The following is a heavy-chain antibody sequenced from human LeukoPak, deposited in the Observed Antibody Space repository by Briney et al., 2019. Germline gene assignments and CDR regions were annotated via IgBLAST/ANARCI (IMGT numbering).Heavy chain of an antibody. CDR1: RLTFSRYG. V-gene: IGHV3-33*01. Sequence: GASIRPSCAAWRLTFSRYGMHWVRQAPGKEPEWVAVIWYDGSNKFYADSVKGRFTISRDNSKNTLYLQMNSLRAEDTAVYYCARDRAAADLDYWGQGTLVTASS. D-gene: IGHD6-13*01. J-gene: IGHJ4*02. CDR3: ARDRAAADLDY. CDR2: IWYDGSNK.